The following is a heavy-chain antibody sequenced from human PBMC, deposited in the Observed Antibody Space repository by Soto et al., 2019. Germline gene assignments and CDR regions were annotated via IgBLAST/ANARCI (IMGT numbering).Heavy chain of an antibody. CDR3: VKDKGAAAGFDY. Sequence: QVHLVESGGGVVQPGRSLRLSCAASGFTFSNNGMHWVRQAPGKGLEWMGGISYEGSEKYYAGSVQGRFTISRDNSKNTLYLQMDTLRAEDTAIYYCVKDKGAAAGFDYWGQGILVTVSS. CDR2: ISYEGSEK. D-gene: IGHD6-13*01. CDR1: GFTFSNNG. V-gene: IGHV3-30*18. J-gene: IGHJ4*02.